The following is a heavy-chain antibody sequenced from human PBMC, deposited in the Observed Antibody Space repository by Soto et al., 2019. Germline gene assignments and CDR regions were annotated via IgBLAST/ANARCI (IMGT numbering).Heavy chain of an antibody. CDR2: IYYSGTT. CDR3: ACSASGLDY. J-gene: IGHJ4*02. D-gene: IGHD6-19*01. CDR1: GGSISTYY. Sequence: PSETLSLTCTVSGGSISTYYWNWIRQPPGKGLEWIGYIYYSGTTNYNPSLKSRLTISVDTSKNQFSLKLNSVTAADTAVYYCACSASGLDYWGQGTLVTVSS. V-gene: IGHV4-59*01.